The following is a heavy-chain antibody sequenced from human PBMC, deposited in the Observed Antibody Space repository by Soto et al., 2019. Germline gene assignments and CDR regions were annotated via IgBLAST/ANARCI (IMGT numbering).Heavy chain of an antibody. Sequence: ASVKVSCKASGYTFTSYGISWVRQAPGQGLEWMGWINSYNGNTNYAQKLQGRVTMTTDTSTSTAYMELRSLRSEDTAVYYCARGIAPYYFDYWGQGTLVTVSS. D-gene: IGHD6-13*01. CDR2: INSYNGNT. V-gene: IGHV1-18*01. J-gene: IGHJ4*02. CDR3: ARGIAPYYFDY. CDR1: GYTFTSYG.